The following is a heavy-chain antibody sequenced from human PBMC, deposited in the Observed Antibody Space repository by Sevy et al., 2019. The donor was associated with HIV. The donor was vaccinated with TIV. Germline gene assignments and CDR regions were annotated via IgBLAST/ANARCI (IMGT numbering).Heavy chain of an antibody. V-gene: IGHV3-30-3*01. J-gene: IGHJ3*02. Sequence: GGSLRLSCAASGFTFSSYAMHWVRQAPGKGLEWVAVISYDGSNKYYADSVKGRFTISRDNSKNTLYLQMNSLRAEDTAVYYCARDMCIAAAGGAFDIWGQGTMVTVSS. D-gene: IGHD6-13*01. CDR1: GFTFSSYA. CDR2: ISYDGSNK. CDR3: ARDMCIAAAGGAFDI.